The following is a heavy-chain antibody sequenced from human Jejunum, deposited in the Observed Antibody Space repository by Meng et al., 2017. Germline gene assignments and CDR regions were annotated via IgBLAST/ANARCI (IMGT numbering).Heavy chain of an antibody. V-gene: IGHV4-30-4*01. D-gene: IGHD1-26*01. Sequence: VQLPESGPVLVKPSPTLSLTCTVSCDSFNSPNYYWSWIRQPPEKGLEWIGYIYYSGSTYYNPSLKSRVSISGDTSNKQFSLKLTSVTAADTAVYYCARSPYSGSALPFFDYWGQGSLVTVSS. CDR1: CDSFNSPNYY. CDR2: IYYSGST. CDR3: ARSPYSGSALPFFDY. J-gene: IGHJ4*02.